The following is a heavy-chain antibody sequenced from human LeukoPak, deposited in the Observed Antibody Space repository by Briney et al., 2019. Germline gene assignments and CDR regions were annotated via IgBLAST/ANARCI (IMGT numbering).Heavy chain of an antibody. Sequence: SETLSLTCTVSGGSISSYYWSWIRQPPGKGLEWIGYIYYSGSTNYNPSLKSRVTISVDTSKNQSSLKLSSVTAADTAVYYCARDSPRSGWYNYWGQGTLVTVSS. J-gene: IGHJ4*02. V-gene: IGHV4-59*01. CDR2: IYYSGST. CDR1: GGSISSYY. CDR3: ARDSPRSGWYNY. D-gene: IGHD6-19*01.